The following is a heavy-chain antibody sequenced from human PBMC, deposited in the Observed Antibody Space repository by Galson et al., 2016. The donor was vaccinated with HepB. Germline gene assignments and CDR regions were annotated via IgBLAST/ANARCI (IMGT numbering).Heavy chain of an antibody. CDR3: ARSGSYYIFDF. V-gene: IGHV4-59*01. CDR2: IYGSGST. D-gene: IGHD1-26*01. CDR1: GGSITDYR. J-gene: IGHJ4*02. Sequence: SETLSLTCSVSGGSITDYRWGWIRQPPGKGLEWIGYIYGSGSTNYNPSLKSRVTLSVDTSKNQFSLKLSSVTAADTAVYYCARSGSYYIFDFWGQGTLVTVSS.